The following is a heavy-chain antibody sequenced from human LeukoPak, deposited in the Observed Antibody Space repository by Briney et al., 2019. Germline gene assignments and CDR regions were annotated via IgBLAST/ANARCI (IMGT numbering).Heavy chain of an antibody. Sequence: GGSLRLSCAASGFTFSSYAMSWVRQAPGKGLELVSAISGSGGSTYYADSVKGRFTISRDNSKNTLYLQMNSLRAEDTAVYYCAKDKGESTVTIEFDYWGQGTLVTVSS. V-gene: IGHV3-23*01. CDR2: ISGSGGST. CDR1: GFTFSSYA. J-gene: IGHJ4*02. CDR3: AKDKGESTVTIEFDY. D-gene: IGHD4-17*01.